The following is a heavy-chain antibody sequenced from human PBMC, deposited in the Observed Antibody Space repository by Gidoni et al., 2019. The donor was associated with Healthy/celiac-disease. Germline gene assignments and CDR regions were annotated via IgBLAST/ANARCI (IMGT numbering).Heavy chain of an antibody. CDR2: IIPIFGTA. D-gene: IGHD3-22*01. V-gene: IGHV1-69*01. J-gene: IGHJ4*02. CDR1: GGTFSSYA. CDR3: ARDPYYYDSSGYYPYYFDY. Sequence: QVQLVQSGAEVKKPGSSVKVSCKASGGTFSSYAISWVRQAPGQGLEWMGGIIPIFGTANYAQKFQGRVTITADESTSTAYMELSSLRSEDTAVYYCARDPYYYDSSGYYPYYFDYWGQGTLVTVSS.